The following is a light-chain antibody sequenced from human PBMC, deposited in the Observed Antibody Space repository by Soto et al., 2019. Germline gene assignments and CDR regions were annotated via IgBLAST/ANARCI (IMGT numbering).Light chain of an antibody. Sequence: EIVLTQSPATLSLSPVERATLSCMASQSVSNNYLAWYQQKPGQAPRLLIYGASNRATGIPARFSGSGSGTDFTLTISSLEPEDFAVYYCQQSHNWPRTFGQGTKVDI. CDR3: QQSHNWPRT. V-gene: IGKV3-11*01. CDR2: GAS. CDR1: QSVSNNY. J-gene: IGKJ1*01.